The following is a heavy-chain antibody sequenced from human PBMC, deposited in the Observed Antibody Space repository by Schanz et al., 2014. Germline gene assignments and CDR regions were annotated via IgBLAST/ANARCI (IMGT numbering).Heavy chain of an antibody. CDR3: VPMSIAAH. Sequence: QVQLVESGGGLVKPGGSLRLSCAASGFIFNDYYMNWIRQAPGKGLEWLSYISRDGTTSYYADSVKGRFTISRDNAKNSLYLEMNSLRAEDTAVYYCVPMSIAAHWGQGTLVTVSS. CDR1: GFIFNDYY. D-gene: IGHD6-6*01. CDR2: ISRDGTTS. V-gene: IGHV3-11*04. J-gene: IGHJ4*02.